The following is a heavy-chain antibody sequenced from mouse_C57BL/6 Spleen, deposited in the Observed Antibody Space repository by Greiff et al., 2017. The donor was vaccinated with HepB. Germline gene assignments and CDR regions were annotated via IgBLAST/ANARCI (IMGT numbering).Heavy chain of an antibody. V-gene: IGHV5-6*02. J-gene: IGHJ2*01. CDR3: ARYYYGSSYPYYFDY. CDR1: GFTFSSYG. Sequence: DVMLVESGGDLVKPGGSLKLSCAASGFTFSSYGMSWVRQTPDKRLEWVATISRGGSYTYYPDSVKGRFTISRDNAKNTLYLQMSSLKSEDTAMYYCARYYYGSSYPYYFDYWGQGTTLTVSS. CDR2: ISRGGSYT. D-gene: IGHD1-1*01.